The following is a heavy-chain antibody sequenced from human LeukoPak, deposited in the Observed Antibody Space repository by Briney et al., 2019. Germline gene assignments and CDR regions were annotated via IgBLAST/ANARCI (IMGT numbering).Heavy chain of an antibody. CDR3: ARKMRGDYYGMDV. CDR1: GGSISSGGYY. Sequence: PSQTLSLTCTVSGGSISSGGYYWSWIRQHPGKGLEWIGYIYYSGSTYYNPSLKSRVTISVDTSKNQFSPKLSSVTAADTAVYYCARKMRGDYYGMDVWGQGTTVTVSS. J-gene: IGHJ6*02. CDR2: IYYSGST. V-gene: IGHV4-31*03. D-gene: IGHD3-10*01.